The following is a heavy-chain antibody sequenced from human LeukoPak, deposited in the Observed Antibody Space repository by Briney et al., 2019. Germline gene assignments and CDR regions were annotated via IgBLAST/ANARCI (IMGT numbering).Heavy chain of an antibody. Sequence: GGSLRLSCAASGFTFSSYGMHWVRQAPGKGLEWVAVISYDGSNKYYADSVKGRFTISRDNSKNTLYLQMNSLRAEDTAVYYCAKNEPSPPLAAAGNLERAFDIWGQGTMVTVSS. CDR3: AKNEPSPPLAAAGNLERAFDI. CDR1: GFTFSSYG. J-gene: IGHJ3*02. D-gene: IGHD6-13*01. V-gene: IGHV3-30*18. CDR2: ISYDGSNK.